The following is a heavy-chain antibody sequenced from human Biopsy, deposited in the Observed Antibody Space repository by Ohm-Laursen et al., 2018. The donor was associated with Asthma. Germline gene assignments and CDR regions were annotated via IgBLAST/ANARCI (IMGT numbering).Heavy chain of an antibody. CDR1: GFSFSNFA. D-gene: IGHD1-1*01. CDR3: VREGTDDAFDI. J-gene: IGHJ3*02. V-gene: IGHV3-30*01. CDR2: ISKDASTQ. Sequence: SLRLSCAGTGFSFSNFAIDWVRQAPRKGLEWVGVISKDASTQDYADSVKGRFTMARDHSKNTLDLQMKSLREEDRAVYYCVREGTDDAFDIWGQGTVVSVSS.